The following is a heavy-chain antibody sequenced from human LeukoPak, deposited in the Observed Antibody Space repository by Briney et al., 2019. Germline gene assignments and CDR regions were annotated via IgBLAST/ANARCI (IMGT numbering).Heavy chain of an antibody. CDR3: ARRIAGAATDY. CDR2: IYPDDSDT. Sequence: GESLKISCKGSGNSFTSYWIGWVRQMPGKGLEWMGIIYPDDSDTGYSPSFRGQVTISADKSISTAYMQWSSLKASDTAIYYCARRIAGAATDYWGQGTLVTVSS. D-gene: IGHD6-13*01. V-gene: IGHV5-51*01. CDR1: GNSFTSYW. J-gene: IGHJ4*02.